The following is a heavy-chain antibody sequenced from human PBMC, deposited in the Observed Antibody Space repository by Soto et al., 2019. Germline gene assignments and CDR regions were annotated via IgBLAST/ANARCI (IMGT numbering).Heavy chain of an antibody. J-gene: IGHJ4*02. CDR2: IYYSGST. CDR1: GGSISSYY. CDR3: AKRWGATCDY. Sequence: QVQLQESGPGLVKPSETLSLACTVSGGSISSYYWSWIRQPPGKGLEWIGYIYYSGSTNYNPSLKSPVPISVDTTKNQSSLKLSSVTAADTAVHYCAKRWGATCDYWGQGTMVTVSS. V-gene: IGHV4-59*08. D-gene: IGHD1-26*01.